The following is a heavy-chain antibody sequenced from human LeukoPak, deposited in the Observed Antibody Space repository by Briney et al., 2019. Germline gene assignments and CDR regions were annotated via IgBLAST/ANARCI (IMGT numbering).Heavy chain of an antibody. Sequence: GGSLRLSCAASGFTFSSYEGNWVRQAPGKGLEWIPYISSGGNTIYYADSVKGRFTISRDNARNSVYLQMNSLRPEDTAVYYCARKVPGTTFFDYWGQGTLVTVSS. J-gene: IGHJ4*02. CDR1: GFTFSSYE. CDR3: ARKVPGTTFFDY. CDR2: ISSGGNTI. D-gene: IGHD1-1*01. V-gene: IGHV3-48*03.